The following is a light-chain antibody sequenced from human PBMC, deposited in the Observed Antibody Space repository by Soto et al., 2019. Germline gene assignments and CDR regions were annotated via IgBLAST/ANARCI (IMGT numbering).Light chain of an antibody. CDR3: SSYIPNNSTYV. Sequence: QAVVTQPASVSGSPGQSITISCTGTSSDVGGYNYVSWYQHHPGKAPKRMIHDVSNRPSGVSNRFSGSKSGNTASLPISALRAEDEADYYCSSYIPNNSTYVFGTGTKLTVL. V-gene: IGLV2-14*03. CDR1: SSDVGGYNY. J-gene: IGLJ1*01. CDR2: DVS.